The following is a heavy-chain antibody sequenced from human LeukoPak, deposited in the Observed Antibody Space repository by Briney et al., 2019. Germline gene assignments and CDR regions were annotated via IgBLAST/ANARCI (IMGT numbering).Heavy chain of an antibody. CDR1: GGSISIYY. V-gene: IGHV4-59*01. D-gene: IGHD3-10*01. J-gene: IGHJ4*02. CDR3: ARGGITMVRGIYFDY. CDR2: IYYSGST. Sequence: SETLSLTCTVSGGSISIYYWSWIRQPPGKGLEWIGNIYYSGSTNYKASLKSRVTISVDTSKNQFSLKVNSVTAADTAVYYCARGGITMVRGIYFDYWGQGILVTVSS.